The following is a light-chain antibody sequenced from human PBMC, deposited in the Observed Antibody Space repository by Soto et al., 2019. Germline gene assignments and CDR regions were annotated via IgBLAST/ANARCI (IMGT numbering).Light chain of an antibody. J-gene: IGKJ1*01. V-gene: IGKV3-20*01. CDR1: QSVSSSY. CDR2: GAS. Sequence: EIVLTQSPGTLSLSPGERATLSCRASQSVSSSYLAWYQQKPGQAPRLLIYGASSRATGIPDRFSGSGSGTDFPPTISRLEPEDFAEYYYQQYGYSRTFGQGTKVEIK. CDR3: QQYGYSRT.